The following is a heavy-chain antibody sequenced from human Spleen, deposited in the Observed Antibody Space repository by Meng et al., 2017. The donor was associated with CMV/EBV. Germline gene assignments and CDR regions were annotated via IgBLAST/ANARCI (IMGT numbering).Heavy chain of an antibody. V-gene: IGHV4-30-4*08. J-gene: IGHJ4*02. CDR2: IYYSGST. CDR3: ARDASFDY. CDR1: GGSISSGDYL. Sequence: HVKLQESGQGLMRPQLALSLTCTVSGGSISSGDYLWSWIRQPQGKGLEWIGYIYYSGSTYYNPSLKSRVTISVDTSKNQFSLKLSSVTAADTAVYYCARDASFDYWGQGTLVTVSS.